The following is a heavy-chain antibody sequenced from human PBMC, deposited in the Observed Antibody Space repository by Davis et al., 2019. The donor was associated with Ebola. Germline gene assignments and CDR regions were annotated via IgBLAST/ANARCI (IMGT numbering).Heavy chain of an antibody. CDR1: GFTFSTYA. Sequence: PGGSLRLSCAASGFTFSTYAMHWVRQAPGKGLEWVAVISYDGSIKYYADSVKGRFTISRDNSKNTLYLQMNSLRAEDTAVYYCARGHRERYFDWLLTDYWGQGNLVTVSS. V-gene: IGHV3-30-3*01. J-gene: IGHJ4*02. CDR2: ISYDGSIK. D-gene: IGHD3-9*01. CDR3: ARGHRERYFDWLLTDY.